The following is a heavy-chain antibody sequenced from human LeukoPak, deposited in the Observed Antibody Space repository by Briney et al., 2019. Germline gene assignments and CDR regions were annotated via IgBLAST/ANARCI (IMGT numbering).Heavy chain of an antibody. J-gene: IGHJ4*02. CDR1: GGSISSSSYY. D-gene: IGHD1-26*01. V-gene: IGHV4-39*01. Sequence: PSETLSLTCTVSGGSISSSSYYWGWIRQPPGKGLEWIGSIYYSGSTYYNPSLKSRVTISVDTSKNQFSLKLSSVTAADTAVYYCAREWELLLDYWGQGTLVTVSS. CDR3: AREWELLLDY. CDR2: IYYSGST.